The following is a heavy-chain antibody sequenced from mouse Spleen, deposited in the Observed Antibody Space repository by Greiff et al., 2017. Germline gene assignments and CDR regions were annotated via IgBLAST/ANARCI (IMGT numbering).Heavy chain of an antibody. CDR1: GYTFTSYW. CDR3: ARYERWYYFDY. J-gene: IGHJ2*01. Sequence: QVQLKQPGAELVKPGASVKLSCKASGYTFTSYWMQWVKQRPGQGLEWIGEIDPSDSYTNYNQKFKGKATLTVDTSSSTAYMQLSSLTSEDSAVYYCARYERWYYFDYWGQGTTLTVSS. V-gene: IGHV1-50*01. CDR2: IDPSDSYT. D-gene: IGHD2-3*01.